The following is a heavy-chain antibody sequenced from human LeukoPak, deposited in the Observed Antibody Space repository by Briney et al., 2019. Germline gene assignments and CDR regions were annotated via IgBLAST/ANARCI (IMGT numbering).Heavy chain of an antibody. D-gene: IGHD3-22*01. J-gene: IGHJ4*02. CDR3: ARDRHYDSSGFDY. Sequence: QPGGSLRLSCAASGFTFSSYSMNWVRQALGKGLEWVSYISSSSSTIYYADSVKGRFTISRDNAKNSLYLQMNSLRAEDTAVYYCARDRHYDSSGFDYWGQGTLVTVSS. V-gene: IGHV3-48*01. CDR2: ISSSSSTI. CDR1: GFTFSSYS.